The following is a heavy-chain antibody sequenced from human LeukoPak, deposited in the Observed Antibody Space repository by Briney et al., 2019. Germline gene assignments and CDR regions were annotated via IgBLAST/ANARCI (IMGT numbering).Heavy chain of an antibody. CDR2: ISSSSYNK. Sequence: GGSLRLSCAASGFTFSSYGMNWVRQAPGRGLEWVSYISSSSYNKYYADSVKGRFTISRDNAKSSLYLQVNSLRDEDTAVYYCARRYDSSGYKYDYGMDVWGQGTTVTVSS. J-gene: IGHJ6*02. V-gene: IGHV3-48*02. D-gene: IGHD3-22*01. CDR3: ARRYDSSGYKYDYGMDV. CDR1: GFTFSSYG.